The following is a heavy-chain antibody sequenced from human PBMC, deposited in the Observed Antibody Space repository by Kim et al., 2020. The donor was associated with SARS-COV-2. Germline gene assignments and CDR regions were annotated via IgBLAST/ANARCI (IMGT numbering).Heavy chain of an antibody. CDR3: ARPPEDCSSTSCYLGGDAAFDI. V-gene: IGHV4-39*01. CDR2: IYYSGST. CDR1: GGSISSSSYY. D-gene: IGHD2-2*01. J-gene: IGHJ3*02. Sequence: SETLSLTCTVSGGSISSSSYYWGWIRQPPGKGLEWIGSIYYSGSTYYNPSLKSRVTISVDTSKNQFSLKLSSVTAADTAVYYCARPPEDCSSTSCYLGGDAAFDIWGQGTMVTVSS.